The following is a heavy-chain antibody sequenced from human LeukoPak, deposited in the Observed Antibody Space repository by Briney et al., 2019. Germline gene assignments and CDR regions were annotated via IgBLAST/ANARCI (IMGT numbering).Heavy chain of an antibody. Sequence: PSETLSLTCTVSGGSISSYYWSWIRQPPGKGLEWIGYIYYSGSTNYNPSLKSRVTISVDTSKNQFSLKLSSVTAADTAVYYCAKERWLLSFVDYWGQETLVTVSS. V-gene: IGHV4-59*01. J-gene: IGHJ4*02. CDR3: AKERWLLSFVDY. CDR2: IYYSGST. D-gene: IGHD3-3*01. CDR1: GGSISSYY.